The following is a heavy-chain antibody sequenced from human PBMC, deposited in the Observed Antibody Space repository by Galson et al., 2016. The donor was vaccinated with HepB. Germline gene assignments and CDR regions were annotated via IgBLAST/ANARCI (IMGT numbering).Heavy chain of an antibody. Sequence: SETLSLTCAVYGGSFSDYSWSWIRQSPGRGLEWIGEINHSGRTDYNPSLMSRVTVSVDTSKNQLSLRLTSVTAADTAIYYCASTWIQLWLRPFDYWGQGTLVTVSS. CDR1: GGSFSDYS. J-gene: IGHJ4*02. D-gene: IGHD5-18*01. CDR3: ASTWIQLWLRPFDY. V-gene: IGHV4-34*01. CDR2: INHSGRT.